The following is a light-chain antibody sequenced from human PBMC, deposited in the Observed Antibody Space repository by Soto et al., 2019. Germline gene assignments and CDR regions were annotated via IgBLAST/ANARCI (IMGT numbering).Light chain of an antibody. CDR1: QSVSSSY. V-gene: IGKV3D-20*02. CDR2: DAS. CDR3: QQRSNWPIT. Sequence: EIVLTQSPGTLSLSPGERATLSCRPSQSVSSSYLAWYQQKPGQAPRLLIYDASNRATGIPARFSGSGSGTDCTLTISSLEPEDFVVYYCQQRSNWPITFGQGTRLEIK. J-gene: IGKJ5*01.